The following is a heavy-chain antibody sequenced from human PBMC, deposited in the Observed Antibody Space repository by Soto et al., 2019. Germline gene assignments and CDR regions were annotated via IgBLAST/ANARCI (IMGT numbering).Heavy chain of an antibody. J-gene: IGHJ6*02. Sequence: QVQLVESGGGLVKSGGSLRLSCAASGFTFSDHSMSWIRQAPGKGLECVSYISNSGNIIHYADSIQGRFTISRDNAKNAVYLQMISLRDEDTAVYYCARSSAYGMAVWGQGTTVTVSS. V-gene: IGHV3-11*01. CDR2: ISNSGNII. CDR1: GFTFSDHS. CDR3: ARSSAYGMAV.